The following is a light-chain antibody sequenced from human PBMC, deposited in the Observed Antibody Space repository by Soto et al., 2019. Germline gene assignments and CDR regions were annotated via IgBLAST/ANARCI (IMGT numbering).Light chain of an antibody. CDR1: QSVGRDY. J-gene: IGKJ4*01. V-gene: IGKV3-20*01. Sequence: EIVLTQSPGTLSLSPGERATLSCRASQSVGRDYLAWYQQKPGQAPRLLIYHASNRATGIPDRFSGSGSGTDFTLTISGLEAEDFAEYYCQQYASSPLTFGGGTKVEIK. CDR3: QQYASSPLT. CDR2: HAS.